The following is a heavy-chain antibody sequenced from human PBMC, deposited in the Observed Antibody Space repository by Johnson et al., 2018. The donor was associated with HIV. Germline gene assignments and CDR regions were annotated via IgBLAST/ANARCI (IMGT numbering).Heavy chain of an antibody. J-gene: IGHJ3*02. CDR1: GFTFSSYG. Sequence: VQLVESGGGVVQPGRSLRLSCAASGFTFSSYGMHWVRQAPGRGLEWVANIKQDGGEKYYVDSVKGRFTISRDNSKNTLYLQMSSLRAEDTAVYYCARAYSYGAFDIWGQGTMVTVSS. CDR3: ARAYSYGAFDI. V-gene: IGHV3-7*02. CDR2: IKQDGGEK. D-gene: IGHD5-18*01.